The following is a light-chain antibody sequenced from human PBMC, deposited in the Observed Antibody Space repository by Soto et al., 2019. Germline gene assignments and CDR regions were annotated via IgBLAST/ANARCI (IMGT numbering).Light chain of an antibody. Sequence: EIVMTQSPGTLSVSPGDSATLSCRASQSVGKRLAWYQQRPGQAPRLLIYAASTRATGIPARFSAFGSGTEFTLTINDLQSEDFAFYYCQQYHNWPLYTFCQGTNLDIK. J-gene: IGKJ2*01. CDR1: QSVGKR. CDR3: QQYHNWPLYT. V-gene: IGKV3-15*01. CDR2: AAS.